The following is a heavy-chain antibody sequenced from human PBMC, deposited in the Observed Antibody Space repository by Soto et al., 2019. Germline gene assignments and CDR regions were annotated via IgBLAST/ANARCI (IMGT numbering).Heavy chain of an antibody. CDR1: GGSISSSRYY. D-gene: IGHD2-15*01. V-gene: IGHV4-39*01. Sequence: PXETLSLSFTDSGGSISSSRYYWGWIRQPPGKGLEWIGSIYYSGSTYYNPSLKSRVTISVDTSKNQFSLKLSSVTAADTAVYYCARGYCSGGSCYRYWGQGSQVTVSS. J-gene: IGHJ4*02. CDR3: ARGYCSGGSCYRY. CDR2: IYYSGST.